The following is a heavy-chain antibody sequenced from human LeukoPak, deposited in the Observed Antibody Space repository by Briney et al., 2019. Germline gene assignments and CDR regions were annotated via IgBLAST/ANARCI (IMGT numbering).Heavy chain of an antibody. Sequence: SGGSLRLSCAASGFTFSSYSMNWVRQAPGKGLEWVSSISSSSSYIYYADSVKGRFTISRDNAKNSLYLQMNSLRAEDTAVYYCARDQDYGSGSYYENPQDYWGQGTLVTVSS. CDR3: ARDQDYGSGSYYENPQDY. CDR2: ISSSSSYI. CDR1: GFTFSSYS. J-gene: IGHJ4*02. D-gene: IGHD3-10*01. V-gene: IGHV3-21*01.